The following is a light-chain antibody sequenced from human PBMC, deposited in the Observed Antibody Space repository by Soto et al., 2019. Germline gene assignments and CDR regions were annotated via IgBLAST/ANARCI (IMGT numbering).Light chain of an antibody. CDR1: SSNIASNY. CDR3: AAWDDTLSGPI. CDR2: NEN. Sequence: QSVLTQPPSASGTPGQRVTISCSGSSSNIASNYVYWYQQVPGTAPKLLIYNENERPTGVPDRFSGSKSGTSASLAISGLRSEDEANYYCAAWDDTLSGPIFGGGTQLTVL. J-gene: IGLJ2*01. V-gene: IGLV1-47*02.